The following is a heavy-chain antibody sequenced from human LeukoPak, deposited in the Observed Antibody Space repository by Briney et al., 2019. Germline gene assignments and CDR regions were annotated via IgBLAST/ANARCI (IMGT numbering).Heavy chain of an antibody. CDR3: ARDPRIAAAGWFDP. Sequence: SETLSLTCTVSGGSISSSSYYWGWIRQPPGKGLEWIGSIYYSGSTYYNPSLKSRVTISVDTSKNQFSLKLSSVTAADTAVYYCARDPRIAAAGWFDPWGQGTLVTVSS. J-gene: IGHJ5*02. CDR1: GGSISSSSYY. D-gene: IGHD6-25*01. CDR2: IYYSGST. V-gene: IGHV4-39*07.